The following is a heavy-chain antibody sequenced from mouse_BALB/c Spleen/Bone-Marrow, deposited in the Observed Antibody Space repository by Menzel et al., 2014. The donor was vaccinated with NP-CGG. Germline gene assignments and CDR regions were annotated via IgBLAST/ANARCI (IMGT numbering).Heavy chain of an antibody. CDR1: GDSLTSGY. D-gene: IGHD2-3*01. CDR2: ISYSGST. V-gene: IGHV3-8*02. CDR3: ATYDGYYFDY. Sequence: EVQLQQSGPSPVKPSQTLSLTCSVTGDSLTSGYWNWIRKFPGNKLEYMGYISYSGSTYYSPSLKSRISITRDTSKNQYYLQLNSVATEDTATYYCATYDGYYFDYWGQGTTLTVSS. J-gene: IGHJ2*01.